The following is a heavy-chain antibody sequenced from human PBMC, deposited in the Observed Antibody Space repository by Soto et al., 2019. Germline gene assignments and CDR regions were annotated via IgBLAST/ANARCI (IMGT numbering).Heavy chain of an antibody. CDR2: ISYDGTNK. J-gene: IGHJ6*02. Sequence: QVQLVESGGGEVQPGRSLTISCAAFGFTFSTYGMHWVRQTPGKGLEWVAVISYDGTNKFYSDSVKGRFTISRDNFKNTLTLQMNSLRADDTAVYSCAKDLQSYGDYDYYCYGMDVWGLGTRVTVSS. CDR3: AKDLQSYGDYDYYCYGMDV. CDR1: GFTFSTYG. D-gene: IGHD4-17*01. V-gene: IGHV3-30*18.